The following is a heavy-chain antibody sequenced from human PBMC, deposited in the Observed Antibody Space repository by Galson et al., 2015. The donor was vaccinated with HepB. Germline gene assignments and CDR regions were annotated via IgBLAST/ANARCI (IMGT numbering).Heavy chain of an antibody. V-gene: IGHV3-23*01. D-gene: IGHD6-19*01. CDR3: AKDRRSGWYRGYYFDY. CDR2: ISGSGGST. J-gene: IGHJ4*02. CDR1: GFTFSSYA. Sequence: SLRLSCAASGFTFSSYAMSWVRQAPGKGLEWVSAISGSGGSTYYADSVKGRFTISRDNSKNTLYLQMNSLRAEDTAVYYCAKDRRSGWYRGYYFDYWGQGTLVTVSS.